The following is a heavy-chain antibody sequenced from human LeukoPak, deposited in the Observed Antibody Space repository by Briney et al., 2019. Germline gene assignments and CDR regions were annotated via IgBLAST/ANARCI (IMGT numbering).Heavy chain of an antibody. D-gene: IGHD5-18*01. CDR1: GFTFGDYA. J-gene: IGHJ3*01. CDR2: IKREADGGTT. Sequence: GGSLRLSCTTSGFTFGDYAMSWFRQAPGKGLEWVGRIKREADGGTTDSAAPVKGRFTISRDDSKNTLHLQMNSLKVEDTAVYYCATEGSAYGYHSFDVWGQGAMVTVSS. V-gene: IGHV3-15*01. CDR3: ATEGSAYGYHSFDV.